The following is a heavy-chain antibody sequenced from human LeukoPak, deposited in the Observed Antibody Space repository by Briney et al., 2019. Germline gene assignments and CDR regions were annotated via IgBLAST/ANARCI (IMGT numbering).Heavy chain of an antibody. Sequence: SVKVSCKASGGTFSSYAISWVRQAPGQGLEWMGGIIPIFGTANYAQKFQGRVTITADESTSTAYMELSSLRSEDTAVYYCARGGTARSFRLAAPPPYYFDYWGQGTLVTVSS. CDR2: IIPIFGTA. D-gene: IGHD6-6*01. V-gene: IGHV1-69*01. J-gene: IGHJ4*02. CDR1: GGTFSSYA. CDR3: ARGGTARSFRLAAPPPYYFDY.